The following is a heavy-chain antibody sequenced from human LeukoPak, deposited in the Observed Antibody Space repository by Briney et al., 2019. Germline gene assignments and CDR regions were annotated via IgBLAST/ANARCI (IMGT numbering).Heavy chain of an antibody. J-gene: IGHJ4*02. CDR1: GDSITSYY. D-gene: IGHD1-1*01. Sequence: PSGTLSLTCTVSGDSITSYYWNWVRQSPEKGLEWIGYIHHTGKNYYNPSLKSRITMSVDTSKSQFFLKLSSVTAADTAVYYCAKWHERLLAFDSWGQGTLVTVSS. CDR3: AKWHERLLAFDS. CDR2: IHHTGKN. V-gene: IGHV4-59*01.